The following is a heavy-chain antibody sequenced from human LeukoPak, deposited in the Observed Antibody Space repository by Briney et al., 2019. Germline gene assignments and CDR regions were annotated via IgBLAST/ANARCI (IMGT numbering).Heavy chain of an antibody. CDR3: VRYYDSSGYTQGAFDI. V-gene: IGHV3-66*02. CDR2: FYSGGRT. CDR1: GLTVSINY. Sequence: GGSLRLSCAASGLTVSINYMGWVRQAPGKGLGWVSVFYSGGRTYYADSVKGRFTISRDNSKNTLYLQINSLRAEDTAVYFCVRYYDSSGYTQGAFDIWGQGTMVTVSS. D-gene: IGHD3-22*01. J-gene: IGHJ3*02.